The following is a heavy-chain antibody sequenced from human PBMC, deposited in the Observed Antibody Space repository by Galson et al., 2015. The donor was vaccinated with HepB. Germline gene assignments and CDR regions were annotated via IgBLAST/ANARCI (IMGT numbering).Heavy chain of an antibody. CDR3: ARRYGMMAFGGPIVSDYGMDV. Sequence: SLRLSCAASGFTVSTNYMNWVRRAPGEGLEWVSTIYSSGSSYYDDYLVGRCSITRDKYENTVHLQMNSLRPDDTGVYYCARRYGMMAFGGPIVSDYGMDVWDQGTKVTVSS. CDR2: IYSSGSS. CDR1: GFTVSTNY. D-gene: IGHD3-16*02. V-gene: IGHV3-66*02. J-gene: IGHJ6*02.